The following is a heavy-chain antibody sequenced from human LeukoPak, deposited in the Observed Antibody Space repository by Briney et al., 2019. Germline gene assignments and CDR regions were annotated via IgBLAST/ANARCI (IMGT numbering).Heavy chain of an antibody. V-gene: IGHV1-2*02. CDR1: GYTFTDYY. Sequence: ASVKVSCRSSGYTFTDYYLHWVRQAPGQGLEWVGCINPNSGGTNYAQKFQGRVPMTRDTSISTVYMELSRLRSDDTAVYYCSREDYWGQGTLVTVSS. CDR2: INPNSGGT. J-gene: IGHJ4*02. CDR3: SREDY.